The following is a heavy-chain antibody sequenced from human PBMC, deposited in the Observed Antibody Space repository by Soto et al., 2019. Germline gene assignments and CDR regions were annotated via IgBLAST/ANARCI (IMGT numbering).Heavy chain of an antibody. D-gene: IGHD4-17*01. CDR2: ISWNSGSI. J-gene: IGHJ3*02. CDR3: AKDIYGDYDLDAFDI. Sequence: EVQLVESGGGLVQPGRSLRLSCAASGLTFDDYAMHWVRQAPGKGLEWVSGISWNSGSIGYADSVKGRFTISRDNAKNSLYLQMNSLRAEDTALYYCAKDIYGDYDLDAFDIWGQGTMVTVSS. V-gene: IGHV3-9*01. CDR1: GLTFDDYA.